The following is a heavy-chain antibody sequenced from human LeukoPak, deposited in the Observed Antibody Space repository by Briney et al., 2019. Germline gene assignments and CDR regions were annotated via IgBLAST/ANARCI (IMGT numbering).Heavy chain of an antibody. D-gene: IGHD4-17*01. V-gene: IGHV3-23*01. CDR2: ISGSGGST. J-gene: IGHJ4*02. CDR3: AKAHSPDSYGDPPPPFDY. CDR1: GFTFSSYA. Sequence: GGSLRLSCAASGFTFSSYAMSWVRQAPGKGLEWVSAISGSGGSTYYADSVKGRFTISRDNSKNTLYLQMNSLRAEDTAVYYCAKAHSPDSYGDPPPPFDYWGQGTLVTVSS.